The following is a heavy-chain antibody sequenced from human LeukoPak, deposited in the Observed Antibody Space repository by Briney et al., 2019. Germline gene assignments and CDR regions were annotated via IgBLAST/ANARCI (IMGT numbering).Heavy chain of an antibody. CDR3: ARGLAEKVGAAAHLIYFDY. Sequence: PSETLSLTCTVSGGSISSGGYYWSWIRQHPGKGLEWIGYTYYSGSTYYNPSLKSRVTISVDTSKNQFSLKLSSVTAADTAVYYCARGLAEKVGAAAHLIYFDYWGQGTLVTVSS. V-gene: IGHV4-31*03. D-gene: IGHD6-13*01. J-gene: IGHJ4*02. CDR2: TYYSGST. CDR1: GGSISSGGYY.